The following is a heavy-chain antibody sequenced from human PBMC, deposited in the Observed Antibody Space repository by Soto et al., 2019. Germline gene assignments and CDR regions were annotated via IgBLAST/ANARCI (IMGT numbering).Heavy chain of an antibody. Sequence: SVKVSSEASGGGFSSYTISWVRQAPGQGLEWMGRIIPILGIANHAQKFQGRVTITADKSTSTAYMELSSLRSEDTAVYYCARDRNGWLLHDYWGQGTLVTVSS. D-gene: IGHD6-19*01. J-gene: IGHJ4*02. CDR2: IIPILGIA. V-gene: IGHV1-69*04. CDR1: GGGFSSYT. CDR3: ARDRNGWLLHDY.